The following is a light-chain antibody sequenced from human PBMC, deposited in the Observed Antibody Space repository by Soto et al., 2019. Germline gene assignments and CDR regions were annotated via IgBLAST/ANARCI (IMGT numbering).Light chain of an antibody. Sequence: EIVLPQSPGTLSLSPGERATLYCRDSQSVTSKFVAWYKQRXGQAPRXXIYGLSDRVTCIPDECSGSGSGTDFTLTISSLEPEDFDVYYCQQYASSPYTFGQGTKVDI. CDR3: QQYASSPYT. J-gene: IGKJ2*01. CDR2: GLS. V-gene: IGKV3-20*01. CDR1: QSVTSKF.